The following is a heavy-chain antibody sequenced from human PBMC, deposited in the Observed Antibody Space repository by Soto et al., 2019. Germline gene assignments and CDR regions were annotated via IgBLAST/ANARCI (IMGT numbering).Heavy chain of an antibody. V-gene: IGHV3-21*01. D-gene: IGHD6-13*01. CDR1: GFTVNNYN. CDR2: ISTTGAYI. J-gene: IGHJ5*02. CDR3: ARDSSSWAIWFDP. Sequence: DVQLLESGGGLVKPGGSLRLSCAASGFTVNNYNMNWVRQAPGKGLEWVSSISTTGAYIQYADSVKGRFTISRHNAKNSLYLQMNSLRAEDTAVYYCARDSSSWAIWFDPWGQGTLVTVSS.